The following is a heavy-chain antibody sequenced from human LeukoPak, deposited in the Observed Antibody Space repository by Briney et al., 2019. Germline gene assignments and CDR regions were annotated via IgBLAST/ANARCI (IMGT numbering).Heavy chain of an antibody. CDR3: ANDYSNDF. Sequence: GGSLRLSCAASGFTFSSYSMNWVRQAPGKGLEWVSYISSGSSTIYYADSVKDRFTISRDNAKNSLYLQTNSLRDEDTAVYYCANDYSNDFWGQGTLVTVSS. V-gene: IGHV3-48*02. CDR1: GFTFSSYS. J-gene: IGHJ4*02. CDR2: ISSGSSTI. D-gene: IGHD4-11*01.